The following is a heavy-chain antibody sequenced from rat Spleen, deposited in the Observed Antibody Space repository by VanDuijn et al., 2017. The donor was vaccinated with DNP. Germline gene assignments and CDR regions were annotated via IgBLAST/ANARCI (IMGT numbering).Heavy chain of an antibody. CDR3: ARGYYEYTQNWFAY. D-gene: IGHD1-9*01. CDR1: GFTFSDYN. J-gene: IGHJ3*01. V-gene: IGHV5S10*01. Sequence: EVKLVESGGGLVQPGRSLKLSCAASGFTFSDYNMAWVRQAPKKGLEWVATIIYDGSRTYYRDSVKGRFTISRDNAKSTLYLQMDSLRSEDTATYYCARGYYEYTQNWFAYWGQGTLVTVSS. CDR2: IIYDGSRT.